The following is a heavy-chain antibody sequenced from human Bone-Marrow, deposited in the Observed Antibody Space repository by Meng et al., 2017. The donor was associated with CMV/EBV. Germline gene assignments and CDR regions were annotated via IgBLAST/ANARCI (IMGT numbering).Heavy chain of an antibody. V-gene: IGHV1-18*01. Sequence: ASVQVFCKASGYTFTSNGISWGRQAPGQGLQWMGWISAYNGNTNYAQKPKGRVTMTTDTSTSTAYMELRSLRSDDTAVYYCARMGSSRWFDPWGQGTLVTVS. CDR2: ISAYNGNT. CDR1: GYTFTSNG. J-gene: IGHJ5*02. CDR3: ARMGSSRWFDP.